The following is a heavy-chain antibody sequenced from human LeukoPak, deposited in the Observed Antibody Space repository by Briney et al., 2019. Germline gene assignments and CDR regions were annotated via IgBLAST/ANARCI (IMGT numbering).Heavy chain of an antibody. CDR3: ASILDSGGRGYSYGYEVY. J-gene: IGHJ4*02. CDR2: INSDGSST. V-gene: IGHV3-74*01. CDR1: GFTFSSYW. Sequence: PGGSLRLSCAASGFTFSSYWMHWVRQAPGKGLVWVSRINSDGSSTSYADSVKGRFTISRDNAKNTLYLQMNSLRAEDTAVYYCASILDSGGRGYSYGYEVYWGQGTLVTVSS. D-gene: IGHD5-18*01.